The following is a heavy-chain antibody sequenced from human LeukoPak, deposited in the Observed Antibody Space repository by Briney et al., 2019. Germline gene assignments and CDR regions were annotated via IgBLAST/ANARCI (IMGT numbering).Heavy chain of an antibody. V-gene: IGHV3-23*01. Sequence: PGGSLRLSCAASGFTFSSYAMSWVRQAPGKGLEWVSAISGSGGSTYYADSVKGRFTISRDDAKNSLYLQMNNLRAEDTAVYYCARAGLYQLLWAFDYWGQGNLVTVSS. CDR2: ISGSGGST. CDR1: GFTFSSYA. CDR3: ARAGLYQLLWAFDY. D-gene: IGHD2-2*01. J-gene: IGHJ4*02.